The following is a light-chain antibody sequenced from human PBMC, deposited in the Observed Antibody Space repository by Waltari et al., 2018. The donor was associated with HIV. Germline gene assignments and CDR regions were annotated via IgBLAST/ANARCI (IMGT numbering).Light chain of an antibody. CDR1: SSNIGSNA. Sequence: QSVLTQPPSASGTPGQRVTISCSGSSSNIGSNAVNWYQQVPGTAPKLLIYSDKQRPSGVPYRFSGSKSGTSASLAISGLQSEDEANYYCAAWDDSLNGPLFGGGTKLTVL. CDR2: SDK. J-gene: IGLJ3*02. CDR3: AAWDDSLNGPL. V-gene: IGLV1-44*01.